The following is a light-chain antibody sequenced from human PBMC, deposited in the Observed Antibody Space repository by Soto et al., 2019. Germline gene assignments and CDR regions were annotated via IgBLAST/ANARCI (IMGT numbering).Light chain of an antibody. CDR1: QSLLHSNGYNY. J-gene: IGKJ2*01. CDR2: LGS. CDR3: MQALQTPYT. V-gene: IGKV2-28*01. Sequence: DIVMTQSPLSLPVTPGESASISCSSSQSLLHSNGYNYFDWYLQKPGQSPQLLIYLGSYRASGVPDRFSGSGSGTDFSLKISRVEAEDVGVYYCMQALQTPYTFGQGTKLEIK.